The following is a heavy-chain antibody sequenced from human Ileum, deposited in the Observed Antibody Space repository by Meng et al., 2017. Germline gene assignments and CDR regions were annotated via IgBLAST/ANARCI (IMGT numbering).Heavy chain of an antibody. D-gene: IGHD4-23*01. V-gene: IGHV4-4*02. J-gene: IGHJ4*02. CDR1: SGSISSNTY. Sequence: QVQLQGSGPGLVRPSGNLSLTCAVSSGSISSNTYWSWVRQPPGKGLEWIGQISHSGSAYYNPSLKSRVTMSVDKSKSQFSLMLTSVTAADTAIYYCARHGGYSQDFWGQGTLVTVSS. CDR3: ARHGGYSQDF. CDR2: ISHSGSA.